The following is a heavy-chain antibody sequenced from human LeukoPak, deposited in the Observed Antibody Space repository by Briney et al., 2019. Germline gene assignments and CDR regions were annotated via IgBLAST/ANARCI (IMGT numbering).Heavy chain of an antibody. CDR3: AYFRDPGNDRYYFEY. CDR2: IYWDEDT. Sequence: RVSGPTLVNPTQTLTLTCTLSGLSLTTRGVGVGWIRQPPGKALEWLAHIYWDEDTRYRPSLKRRSTITKDTPRNQVVLTVTNMDPVDTATYYCAYFRDPGNDRYYFEYWGQGTLVTVSS. J-gene: IGHJ4*02. D-gene: IGHD3-10*01. CDR1: GLSLTTRGVG. V-gene: IGHV2-5*02.